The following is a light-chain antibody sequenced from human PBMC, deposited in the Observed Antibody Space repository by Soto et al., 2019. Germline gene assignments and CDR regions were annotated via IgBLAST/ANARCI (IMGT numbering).Light chain of an antibody. CDR1: QSVSSN. Sequence: PGETATLSCRASQSVSSNLAWYQQKPGQAPRLLIYGASTRATDIPARFSGSGSGTEFTLTISSLQSGDFAVYYCQQYNNFWTFGQGTKVEIK. J-gene: IGKJ1*01. CDR3: QQYNNFWT. CDR2: GAS. V-gene: IGKV3-15*01.